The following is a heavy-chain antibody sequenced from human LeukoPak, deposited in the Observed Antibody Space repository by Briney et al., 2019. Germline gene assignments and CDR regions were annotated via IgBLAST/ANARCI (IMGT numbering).Heavy chain of an antibody. CDR2: ISGSGGNT. CDR1: GFTFSSYA. CDR3: ASPLIGYCTGGSCPFDY. V-gene: IGHV3-23*01. Sequence: PGGSLRLSCAASGFTFSSYAMTWVRQAPGRGLEWVSAISGSGGNTYYADSVKGRFTISRDNSKNTLNLQMNSLRAEDTAVYYCASPLIGYCTGGSCPFDYWGQGTLVTVSS. J-gene: IGHJ4*02. D-gene: IGHD2-8*02.